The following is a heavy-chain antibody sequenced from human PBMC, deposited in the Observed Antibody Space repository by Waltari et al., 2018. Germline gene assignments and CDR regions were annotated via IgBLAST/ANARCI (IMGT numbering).Heavy chain of an antibody. CDR1: GCPSSNCA. J-gene: IGHJ4*02. CDR2: ISSDGSLK. D-gene: IGHD3-16*01. CDR3: SRDLIAGVPDYLDY. Sequence: QVQLVESGGGVVQPGGSLRLSCGASGCPSSNCAMHGGRQTPGKGLEWVAVISSDGSLKYYADSVKGRFTSSRDNSHNTFFLQMNSLRHEDTAVYYCSRDLIAGVPDYLDYWGQGTLVTVSS. V-gene: IGHV3-30*04.